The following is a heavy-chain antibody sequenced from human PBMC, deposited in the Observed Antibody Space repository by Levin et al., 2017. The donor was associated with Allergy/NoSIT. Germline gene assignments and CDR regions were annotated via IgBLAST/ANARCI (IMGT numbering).Heavy chain of an antibody. V-gene: IGHV3-21*01. J-gene: IGHJ3*02. CDR3: ARRSRYYDSSGYYPDAFDI. Sequence: PGGSLRLSCAASGFTFSSYSMNWVRQAPGKGLEWVSSISSSSSYIYYADSVKGRFTISRDNAKNSLYLQMNSLRAEDTAVYYCARRSRYYDSSGYYPDAFDIWGQGTMVTVSS. CDR2: ISSSSSYI. CDR1: GFTFSSYS. D-gene: IGHD3-22*01.